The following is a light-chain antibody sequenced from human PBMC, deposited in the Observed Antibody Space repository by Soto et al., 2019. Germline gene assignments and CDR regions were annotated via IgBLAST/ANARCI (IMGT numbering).Light chain of an antibody. CDR2: GAS. J-gene: IGKJ1*01. CDR1: QSVSSN. CDR3: QQYGSSGT. V-gene: IGKV3-15*01. Sequence: IGMKQSPATLSVSPSERATLSCRASQSVSSNLAWYQQKPGQAPRXLIYGASTRATGIPARFSGSGSGTDFTLTISRLEPEDFAVYYCQQYGSSGTFGQGTKVAIK.